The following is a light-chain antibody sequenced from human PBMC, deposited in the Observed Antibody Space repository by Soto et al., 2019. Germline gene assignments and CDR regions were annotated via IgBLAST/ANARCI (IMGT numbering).Light chain of an antibody. CDR2: GNT. J-gene: IGLJ7*02. Sequence: QSVLTQPPSVSGAPGQRVTISCTGSSSNIGAGYDVNWYQHLPGTAPKLLIYGNTKRPSGVPDRFSGSKSGTSASLAITGLQAEDDADDYCQSYDSRLSVPAVFGGGTQLTA. CDR1: SSNIGAGYD. V-gene: IGLV1-40*01. CDR3: QSYDSRLSVPAV.